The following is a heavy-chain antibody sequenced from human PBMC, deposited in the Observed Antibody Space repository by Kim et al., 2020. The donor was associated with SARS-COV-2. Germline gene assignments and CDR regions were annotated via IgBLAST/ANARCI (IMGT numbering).Heavy chain of an antibody. Sequence: GGSLRLSCEASGFIFGRYTMNWVRQAPGKGLEWVSSLSSNSAYVYYADSLAGRLSISRDNARDTLFLQMERLRAEDTFVYYCVREARYSRLSSGDYYDYWGKGTLVTVSS. CDR1: GFIFGRYT. J-gene: IGHJ4*02. CDR2: LSSNSAYV. CDR3: VREARYSRLSSGDYYDY. D-gene: IGHD6-19*01. V-gene: IGHV3-21*03.